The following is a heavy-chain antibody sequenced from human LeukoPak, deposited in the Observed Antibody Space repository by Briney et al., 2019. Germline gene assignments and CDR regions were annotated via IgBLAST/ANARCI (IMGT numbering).Heavy chain of an antibody. Sequence: ASVKVSCKASGYTFTGYYMHWVRQAPGQGLEWMGWINPNSGGTNYAQKFQGRVTMTRDTSISTAYMELSRLRSDDTAVYYCARDRHCSSTSCLYNWFDPWGEGKLVTVSS. D-gene: IGHD2-2*01. CDR1: GYTFTGYY. CDR3: ARDRHCSSTSCLYNWFDP. CDR2: INPNSGGT. J-gene: IGHJ5*02. V-gene: IGHV1-2*02.